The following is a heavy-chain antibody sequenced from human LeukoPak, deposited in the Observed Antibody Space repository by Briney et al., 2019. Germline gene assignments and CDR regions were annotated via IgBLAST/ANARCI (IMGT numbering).Heavy chain of an antibody. J-gene: IGHJ4*02. CDR1: GVSISSSSYY. CDR2: IYYSGST. CDR3: ARRVGATRSPNFDY. Sequence: PSETLSLTCTVSGVSISSSSYYWGWIRQPPGKGLEWIGSIYYSGSTYYNPSLKSRVTISVDTSKNQFSLKLSSVTAADTAVYYCARRVGATRSPNFDYWGQGTLVTVSS. D-gene: IGHD1-26*01. V-gene: IGHV4-39*01.